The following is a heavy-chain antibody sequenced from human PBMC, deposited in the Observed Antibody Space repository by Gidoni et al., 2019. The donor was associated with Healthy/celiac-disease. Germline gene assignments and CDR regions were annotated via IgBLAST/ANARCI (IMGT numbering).Heavy chain of an antibody. Sequence: EVQLLESGGGLVQPGGSLRLSCAASGFTFSSYAMSWVRQAPGKGLGWVSAIRGSGGSTYYADSVKGRFTISRDNSKNTLYLQMNSLRAEDTAVYYCANSLTYGDYGKVGYFDYWGQGTLVTVSS. D-gene: IGHD4-17*01. CDR3: ANSLTYGDYGKVGYFDY. V-gene: IGHV3-23*01. J-gene: IGHJ4*02. CDR1: GFTFSSYA. CDR2: IRGSGGST.